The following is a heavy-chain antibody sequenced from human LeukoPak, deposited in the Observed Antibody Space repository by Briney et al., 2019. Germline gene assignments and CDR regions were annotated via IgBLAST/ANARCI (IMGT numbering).Heavy chain of an antibody. Sequence: GQSLRLSCAASGFTFSSYSMNWVRQAPGKGLECVSSISSNSNYIYYADSMKGRLTISRDNAKNSLYLQMNSLRAEDTAVYYCARDLRPGGMDVWGQGTTVTVSS. J-gene: IGHJ6*02. CDR2: ISSNSNYI. CDR3: ARDLRPGGMDV. CDR1: GFTFSSYS. D-gene: IGHD1-1*01. V-gene: IGHV3-21*01.